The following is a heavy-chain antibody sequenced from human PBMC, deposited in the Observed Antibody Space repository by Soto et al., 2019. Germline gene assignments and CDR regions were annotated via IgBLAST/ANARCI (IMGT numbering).Heavy chain of an antibody. CDR3: ARGXXXGYNLYYYYYGMDV. J-gene: IGHJ6*02. CDR1: GGTFSSYA. CDR2: IIPIFGTA. D-gene: IGHD5-12*01. V-gene: IGHV1-69*06. Sequence: QVQLVQSGAEVKKPGSSVKVSCKASGGTFSSYAISWVRQAPGQGLEWMGGIIPIFGTANYAQKFQGRVTITADKSTSTAYMELSSLRSEDTAVYYCARGXXXGYNLYYYYYGMDVWGQGTTVTVSS.